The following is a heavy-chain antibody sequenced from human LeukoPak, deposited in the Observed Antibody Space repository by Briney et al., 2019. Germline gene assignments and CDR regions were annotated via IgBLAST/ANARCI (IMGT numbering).Heavy chain of an antibody. D-gene: IGHD1-26*01. J-gene: IGHJ3*02. V-gene: IGHV3-11*01. Sequence: PGGSLRLSCAASGFTFSDYYMSWIRQAPGKGLEWVSYISSSGSTIYYADSVKGRFTISRDNAKNSLYLQMNSLRAEDTAVYYCARDPRRGLDASDIWGQGTMVTVSS. CDR3: ARDPRRGLDASDI. CDR2: ISSSGSTI. CDR1: GFTFSDYY.